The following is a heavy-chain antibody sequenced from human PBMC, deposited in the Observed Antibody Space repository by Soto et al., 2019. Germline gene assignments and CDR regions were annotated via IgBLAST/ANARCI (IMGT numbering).Heavy chain of an antibody. J-gene: IGHJ4*02. D-gene: IGHD3-22*01. V-gene: IGHV3-21*01. Sequence: GGSLRLSCAASRFKFSDYSMNWVRQAPGKGLEWVSSISPRSAYIHYADAVKGRFIISRDDGKNALILQMNSLRAEDTAVYYCATLIKTYYDDSSGYSQDYWGQGTLVTVSS. CDR2: ISPRSAYI. CDR3: ATLIKTYYDDSSGYSQDY. CDR1: RFKFSDYS.